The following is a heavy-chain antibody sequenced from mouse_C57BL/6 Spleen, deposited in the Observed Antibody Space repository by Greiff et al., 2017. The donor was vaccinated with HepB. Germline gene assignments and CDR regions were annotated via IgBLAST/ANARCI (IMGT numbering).Heavy chain of an antibody. V-gene: IGHV1-74*01. CDR2: IHPSDSDT. J-gene: IGHJ2*01. CDR3: AIGTGLYYFDY. D-gene: IGHD3-3*01. Sequence: VKQRPGQGLEWIGRIHPSDSDTNYNQKFKGKATLTVDKSSSTAYMQLSSLTSEDSAVYYCAIGTGLYYFDYWGQGTTLTVSS.